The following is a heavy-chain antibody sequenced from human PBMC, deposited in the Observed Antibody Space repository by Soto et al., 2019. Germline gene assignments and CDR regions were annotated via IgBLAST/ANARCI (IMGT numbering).Heavy chain of an antibody. V-gene: IGHV1-46*01. CDR2: IKPYGGST. CDR1: GYIFANYY. J-gene: IGHJ4*02. Sequence: QVQLVQSGAEVKEPGASVKVLCKASGYIFANYYMHWVRQAPGQGLEWMAIIKPYGGSTNYAQNFQGRLTLTSDTSTSPVYMELSSLRSEDTAVYYCARDLLRADSWGQGTLVTVSS. CDR3: ARDLLRADS. D-gene: IGHD2-8*01.